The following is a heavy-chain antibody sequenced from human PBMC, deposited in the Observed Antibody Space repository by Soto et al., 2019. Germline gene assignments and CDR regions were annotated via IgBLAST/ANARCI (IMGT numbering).Heavy chain of an antibody. CDR1: GGSISSGDYY. J-gene: IGHJ5*02. CDR2: IYYSGNT. Sequence: QVQLQESGPGLVKPSQTLSLTCTFSGGSISSGDYYWSWIRQPPGKGLEWVGYIYYSGNTYYNPSLKSRVTTSPYTSNTNCSLNLRPVRAEDTAGYYCARVYYYASSGYYYHLNLFDPWGQGTLVIVSS. V-gene: IGHV4-30-4*01. D-gene: IGHD3-22*01. CDR3: ARVYYYASSGYYYHLNLFDP.